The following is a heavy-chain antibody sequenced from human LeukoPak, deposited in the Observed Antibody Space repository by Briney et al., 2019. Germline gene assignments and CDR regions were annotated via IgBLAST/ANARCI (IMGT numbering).Heavy chain of an antibody. V-gene: IGHV5-51*01. Sequence: GESLKISCKGSGYSFTSYWIGWVRQMPGKGLEWMGIIYPGDSDTRYSPSFQGQVTISADKSISTAYLQWSSLKASDTAMYYCARTGITVAGTIYGMDVWGQGTTVTVSS. D-gene: IGHD6-19*01. CDR1: GYSFTSYW. J-gene: IGHJ6*02. CDR2: IYPGDSDT. CDR3: ARTGITVAGTIYGMDV.